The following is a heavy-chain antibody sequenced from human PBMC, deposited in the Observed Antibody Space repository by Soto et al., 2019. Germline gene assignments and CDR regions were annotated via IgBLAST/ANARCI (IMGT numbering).Heavy chain of an antibody. J-gene: IGHJ6*02. Sequence: TSVKVSCKASGYTFISHGITWVRQAPGQGLEWMGWISVKNGNTKYAQKVQDRVTMTTDTSTSTAYLEVRSLRSDDTAVYYCARVSSSIVVVPDFGMDVWGQGTTVTVSS. CDR1: GYTFISHG. CDR2: ISVKNGNT. D-gene: IGHD2-2*01. CDR3: ARVSSSIVVVPDFGMDV. V-gene: IGHV1-18*04.